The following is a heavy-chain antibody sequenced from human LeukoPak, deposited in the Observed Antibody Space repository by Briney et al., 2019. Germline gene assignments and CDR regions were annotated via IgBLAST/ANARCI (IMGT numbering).Heavy chain of an antibody. CDR1: GYTFTSYY. D-gene: IGHD1-1*01. V-gene: IGHV1-46*01. J-gene: IGHJ3*02. Sequence: GASVKVSCKACGYTFTSYYMHWVRQAPGQGLEWMGIINPSGGSTSYAQKFQGRVTMTRDMSTSTVYMELSSLRSEDTAVYYCARANSLGTFGIWGQGTMVTVSS. CDR2: INPSGGST. CDR3: ARANSLGTFGI.